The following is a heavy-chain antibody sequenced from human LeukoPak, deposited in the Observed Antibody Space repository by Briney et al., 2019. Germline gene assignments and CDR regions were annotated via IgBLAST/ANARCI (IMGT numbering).Heavy chain of an antibody. Sequence: PGGSLRLSCAASGFTFSSFAINWVRQAPGKGLEWVSVITGSGSGADYADSVKGRFTISRDNSQNTVHLQMNSLRAEDTAVYYCAKQYAVVPAAPIDYWGQGTLVTVSS. J-gene: IGHJ4*02. CDR3: AKQYAVVPAAPIDY. CDR1: GFTFSSFA. V-gene: IGHV3-23*01. D-gene: IGHD2-2*01. CDR2: ITGSGSGA.